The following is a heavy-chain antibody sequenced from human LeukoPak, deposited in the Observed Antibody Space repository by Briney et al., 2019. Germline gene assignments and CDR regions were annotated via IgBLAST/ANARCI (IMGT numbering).Heavy chain of an antibody. V-gene: IGHV4-31*03. CDR2: IYYSGST. CDR1: GGSISSGGYY. CDR3: ARGRGYCSGGSCSKHPVFDP. D-gene: IGHD2-15*01. Sequence: SQTLSLICTVSGGSISSGGYYWSWIRQHPGKGLEWIGYIYYSGSTYYNPSLKSRVTISVDTSKNQFSLKLSSVTAADTAVYYCARGRGYCSGGSCSKHPVFDPWGQGTLVTVSS. J-gene: IGHJ5*02.